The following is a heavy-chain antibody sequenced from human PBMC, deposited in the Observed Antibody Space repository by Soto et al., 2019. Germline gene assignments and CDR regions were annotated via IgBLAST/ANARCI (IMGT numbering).Heavy chain of an antibody. CDR1: GFTFSSYG. Sequence: QVQLVESGGGVVQPGRSLRLSCAASGFTFSSYGMHWVRQAPGKGLEWVAVISYDGSNKYYADSVKGRFTISRDNSKNKRYLQMNSLRAEGTAVYYCAKERVGWELLIYFQHWGQGTLVTVSS. CDR3: AKERVGWELLIYFQH. J-gene: IGHJ1*01. D-gene: IGHD1-26*01. V-gene: IGHV3-30*18. CDR2: ISYDGSNK.